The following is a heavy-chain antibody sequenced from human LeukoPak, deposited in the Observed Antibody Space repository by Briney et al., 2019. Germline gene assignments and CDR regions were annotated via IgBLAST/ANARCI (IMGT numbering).Heavy chain of an antibody. V-gene: IGHV1-46*01. Sequence: ASVKVSCKASGYTFTSYHMHWVRQAPGQGLEWMGKINLSGGSTTYAQKFLGRVTMTRDTSTSTVYMELSSLRSEDTAVYYCARDYVDDIPMIKDYWGQGTLVTVSS. J-gene: IGHJ4*02. D-gene: IGHD2-8*01. CDR3: ARDYVDDIPMIKDY. CDR1: GYTFTSYH. CDR2: INLSGGST.